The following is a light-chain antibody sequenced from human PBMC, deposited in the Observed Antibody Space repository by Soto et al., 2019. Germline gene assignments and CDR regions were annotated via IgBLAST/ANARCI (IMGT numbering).Light chain of an antibody. J-gene: IGKJ4*01. CDR1: QSVGTY. V-gene: IGKV3-11*01. CDR3: QLRVNWLT. Sequence: EIVLTQSPAILSLSPGERATLSCRASQSVGTYLAWYQQKLGQAPRLLIYDASNRATGGPARFSGSGSVTGFTLTISGLEPDEFAVYYCQLRVNWLTFGGGTEVEL. CDR2: DAS.